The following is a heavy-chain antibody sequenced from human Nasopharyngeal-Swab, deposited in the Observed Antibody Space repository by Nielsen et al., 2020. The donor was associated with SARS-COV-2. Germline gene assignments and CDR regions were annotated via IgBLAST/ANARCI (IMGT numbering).Heavy chain of an antibody. J-gene: IGHJ4*02. CDR2: IYYSGRP. CDR1: GGSISSGDYY. V-gene: IGHV4-30-4*01. CDR3: AREKNDFWSGSPGAYYFDY. Sequence: SETLSLTCTVSGGSISSGDYYWSWIRQPPGKGLEWIGYIYYSGRPYYNPSLKSRVTISVDTSKNQFSLKLSSVTAADTAVYYCAREKNDFWSGSPGAYYFDYWGQGTLVTVSS. D-gene: IGHD3-3*01.